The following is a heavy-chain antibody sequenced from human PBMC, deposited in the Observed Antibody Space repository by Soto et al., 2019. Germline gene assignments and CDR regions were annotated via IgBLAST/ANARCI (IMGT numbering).Heavy chain of an antibody. V-gene: IGHV4-34*01. Sequence: SETLSLTCAVYGGSFSCYYWSWIRQPPGKGLEWIGEINHSGSTNYNPSLKSRVTISVDTSKNQFSLKLSSVTAADTAVYYCARGPDTAMVRIGEDYWGQGTLVTVSS. CDR2: INHSGST. D-gene: IGHD5-18*01. J-gene: IGHJ4*02. CDR1: GGSFSCYY. CDR3: ARGPDTAMVRIGEDY.